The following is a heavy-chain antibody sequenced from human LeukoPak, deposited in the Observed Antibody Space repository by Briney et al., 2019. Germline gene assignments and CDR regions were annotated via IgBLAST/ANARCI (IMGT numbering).Heavy chain of an antibody. CDR1: GYTFTCYY. D-gene: IGHD2-2*01. Sequence: SVKVSCKASGYTFTCYYMHWVRQAPGQGLEWMGWINPNSGGTNYAQKFQGRLTMTRDTSISTAYMELSRLRSDDTAVYYCASPSRGCSSTSCYRPWDYWGQGTLVTVSS. CDR2: INPNSGGT. J-gene: IGHJ4*02. V-gene: IGHV1-2*02. CDR3: ASPSRGCSSTSCYRPWDY.